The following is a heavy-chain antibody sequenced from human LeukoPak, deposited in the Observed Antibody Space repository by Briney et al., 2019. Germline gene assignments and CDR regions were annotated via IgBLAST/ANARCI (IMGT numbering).Heavy chain of an antibody. CDR1: GFTFSSYS. CDR3: AKPSGYSKFFLYDY. V-gene: IGHV3-48*04. CDR2: ISSSSNTI. Sequence: GGSLRLSCAASGFTFSSYSMDWVRQAPGKGLEWVSYISSSSNTIYYADSVKGRFTISRDNAKNSLYLQMNSLRAEDTAVYYCAKPSGYSKFFLYDYWGQGTLVTVSS. J-gene: IGHJ4*02. D-gene: IGHD3-22*01.